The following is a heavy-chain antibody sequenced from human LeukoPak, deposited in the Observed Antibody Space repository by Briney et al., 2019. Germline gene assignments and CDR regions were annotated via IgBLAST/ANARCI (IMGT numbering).Heavy chain of an antibody. CDR1: GGSFSGYY. Sequence: ETLSLTCAVYGGSFSGYYWSWIRQPPRKGLEWIGEINHSGSTNYNPSLKSRVTISVDTSKNQFSLKLSSVTAADTAVYYCARNGDYVRVTGRFDPWGQGTLVTVSS. CDR2: INHSGST. J-gene: IGHJ5*02. D-gene: IGHD4-17*01. V-gene: IGHV4-34*01. CDR3: ARNGDYVRVTGRFDP.